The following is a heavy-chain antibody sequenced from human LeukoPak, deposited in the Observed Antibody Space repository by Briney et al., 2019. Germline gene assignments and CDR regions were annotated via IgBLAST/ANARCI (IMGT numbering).Heavy chain of an antibody. Sequence: AASVKVSCKASGYTFTSYYMHWVRQAPGQGLEWMGWINPNSGGTNYAQKFQGRVTMTRDTSISTAYTELSRLRSDDTAVYYCARAPDCSSTSCYWFDPWGQGTLVTVSS. CDR2: INPNSGGT. V-gene: IGHV1-2*02. J-gene: IGHJ5*02. D-gene: IGHD2-2*01. CDR1: GYTFTSYY. CDR3: ARAPDCSSTSCYWFDP.